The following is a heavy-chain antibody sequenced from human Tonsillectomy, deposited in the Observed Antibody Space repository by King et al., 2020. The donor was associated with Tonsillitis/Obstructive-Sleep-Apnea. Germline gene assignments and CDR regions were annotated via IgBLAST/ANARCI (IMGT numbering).Heavy chain of an antibody. CDR3: ERAVDTTTYYYYYYMDV. Sequence: QLVQSGAEVKKPGSSVKVSCKASGGTFSSYAISWVRQAPGQGLEWMGRIIPILGIANYAQRFQGRVTITADKSTSTAYMELSSLRSEDTAMYYCERAVDTTTYYYYYYMDVWGKGTTVTVSS. V-gene: IGHV1-69*09. J-gene: IGHJ6*03. D-gene: IGHD5-18*01. CDR1: GGTFSSYA. CDR2: IIPILGIA.